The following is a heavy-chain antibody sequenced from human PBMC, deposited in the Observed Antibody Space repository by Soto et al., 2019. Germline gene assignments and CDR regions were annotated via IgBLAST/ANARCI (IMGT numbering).Heavy chain of an antibody. J-gene: IGHJ4*02. D-gene: IGHD6-19*01. CDR1: GGSISSGDYY. Sequence: PSETLSLTCTVSGGSISSGDYYWTWIRQPPGKGLEWIGYIYYSGSTYYNPSLKSRITISVDTSKNQFSLKLSSVTAADTAVYYCARVGPSAVSEIDYWGQGTLVTVSS. V-gene: IGHV4-30-4*01. CDR2: IYYSGST. CDR3: ARVGPSAVSEIDY.